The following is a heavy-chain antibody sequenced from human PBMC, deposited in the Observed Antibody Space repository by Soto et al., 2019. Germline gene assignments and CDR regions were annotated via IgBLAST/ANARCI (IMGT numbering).Heavy chain of an antibody. CDR2: ISTYNSNT. J-gene: IGHJ3*02. V-gene: IGHV1-18*01. CDR3: ARVSGGNYVFDI. CDR1: GYTFISYS. Sequence: QVQLVQSGAEVKKPGASVKVSCKASGYTFISYSISWVRQAPGQGLEWTGWISTYNSNTNYAQKLQGRVTMTTDTSTSTVYMELRSLRSDDTAIYYCARVSGGNYVFDIWGQGTPVTVSS. D-gene: IGHD1-7*01.